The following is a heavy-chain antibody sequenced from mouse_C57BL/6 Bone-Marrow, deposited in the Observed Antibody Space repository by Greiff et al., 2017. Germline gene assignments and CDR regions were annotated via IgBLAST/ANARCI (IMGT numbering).Heavy chain of an antibody. CDR3: ARLYDGYPWFAY. CDR2: IDPNSGGT. Sequence: QVQLKQPGAELVKPGASVKLSCKASGYTFTSYWMHWVKQRPGRGLEWIGRIDPNSGGTKYNEKFKSKATLTVDKPSSTAYMQLSSLTSEDSAVYYCARLYDGYPWFAYWGQGTLVTVSA. J-gene: IGHJ3*01. D-gene: IGHD2-3*01. CDR1: GYTFTSYW. V-gene: IGHV1-72*01.